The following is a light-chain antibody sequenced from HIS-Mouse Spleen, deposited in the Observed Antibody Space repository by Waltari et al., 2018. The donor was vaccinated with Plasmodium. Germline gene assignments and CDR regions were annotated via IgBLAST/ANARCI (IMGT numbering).Light chain of an antibody. V-gene: IGLV2-23*01. CDR1: SSDVGRYNL. Sequence: QSALTQPASVSGSPGQSITISCTGTSSDVGRYNLFSWYQQHPGKAPKLMIYEGSKRPSGVSNRFSGSKSGITASLTISGLQAEDEADYYCCSYAGSWVFGGGTKLTVL. CDR2: EGS. J-gene: IGLJ3*02. CDR3: CSYAGSWV.